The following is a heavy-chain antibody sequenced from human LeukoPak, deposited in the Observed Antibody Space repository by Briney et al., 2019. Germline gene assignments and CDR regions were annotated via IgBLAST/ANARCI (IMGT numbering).Heavy chain of an antibody. D-gene: IGHD2-2*01. Sequence: GASVKVSCKASGGTFSSYTISWVRQAPGQGLEWIGRIIPILGIANYAQKFQGRVTITADKSTSTAYMELSSLRSEDAAVYYCAGTPLGYCSSTSCYRFDYWGQGTLVTVSS. J-gene: IGHJ4*02. CDR2: IIPILGIA. V-gene: IGHV1-69*02. CDR3: AGTPLGYCSSTSCYRFDY. CDR1: GGTFSSYT.